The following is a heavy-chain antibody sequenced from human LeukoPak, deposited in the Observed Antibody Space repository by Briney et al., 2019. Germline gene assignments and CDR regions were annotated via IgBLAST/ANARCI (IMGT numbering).Heavy chain of an antibody. V-gene: IGHV3-53*01. CDR3: ARVEDSYAFDI. CDR2: IYSGGST. Sequence: GGSLRLSCAASGFTFSTYAMGWVRQAPGKGLEWVSVIYSGGSTYYADSVKGRFTISRDNSKNTLYLQMNSLRAEDTAVYYCARVEDSYAFDIWGQGTMVTVSS. D-gene: IGHD3-22*01. CDR1: GFTFSTYA. J-gene: IGHJ3*02.